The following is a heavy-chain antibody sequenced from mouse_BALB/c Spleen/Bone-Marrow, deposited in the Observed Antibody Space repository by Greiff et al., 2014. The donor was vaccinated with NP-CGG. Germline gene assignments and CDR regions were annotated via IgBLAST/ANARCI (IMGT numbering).Heavy chain of an antibody. J-gene: IGHJ4*01. D-gene: IGHD6-2*01. Sequence: DVQLQQSGPELVKPGASVKISCKTSGYIFTDYTMHWVKQSLGKSLEWIGGINPYDGGTTYNQKFKDKATLTEDKSSSTVYMELRSLTSEDSAVYYGARREVHLYYYALDYWGQGTSVTVSS. CDR2: INPYDGGT. CDR3: ARREVHLYYYALDY. CDR1: GYIFTDYT. V-gene: IGHV1-18*01.